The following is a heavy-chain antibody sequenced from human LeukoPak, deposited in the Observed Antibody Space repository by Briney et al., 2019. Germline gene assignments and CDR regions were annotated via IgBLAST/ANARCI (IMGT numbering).Heavy chain of an antibody. CDR2: INHSGST. V-gene: IGHV4-34*01. Sequence: SETLSLTCAVYGGSFSGYYWSWVRQPPGKGLEWIGEINHSGSTNYNPSLKSRVTISVDTSKNQFSLKLSSVTAADTAVYYCARAYGDALIVGATTQTLFDYWGQGTLVTVSS. J-gene: IGHJ4*02. D-gene: IGHD1-26*01. CDR3: ARAYGDALIVGATTQTLFDY. CDR1: GGSFSGYY.